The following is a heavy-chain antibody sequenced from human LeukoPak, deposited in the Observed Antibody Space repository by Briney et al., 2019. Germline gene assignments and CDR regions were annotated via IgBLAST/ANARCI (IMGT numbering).Heavy chain of an antibody. J-gene: IGHJ4*02. CDR2: INQDGSGK. CDR3: ARTDPHGSGYWDY. V-gene: IGHV3-7*01. CDR1: GFTFSGYY. Sequence: GGSLRLSCAASGFTFSGYYMSWVRQAPGKRLECVANINQDGSGKYYVDSVKGRFTISRDNTKNSVYLQMNSLRAEDTAVYYCARTDPHGSGYWDYWGQGTLVTVSS. D-gene: IGHD3-22*01.